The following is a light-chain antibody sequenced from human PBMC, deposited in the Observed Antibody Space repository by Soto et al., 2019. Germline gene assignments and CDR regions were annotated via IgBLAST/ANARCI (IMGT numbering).Light chain of an antibody. Sequence: QPVLTQPPSASASLGASVKLTCTLSSRHNSYAIAWHQQQPEKGPRYLMKLNSDGSHSKGDGIPDRFSGSSSGAERYLTISSLQSEDEADYYCQTWSTDIRVFGGGTKLTVL. CDR1: SRHNSYA. J-gene: IGLJ3*02. V-gene: IGLV4-69*01. CDR2: LNSDGSH. CDR3: QTWSTDIRV.